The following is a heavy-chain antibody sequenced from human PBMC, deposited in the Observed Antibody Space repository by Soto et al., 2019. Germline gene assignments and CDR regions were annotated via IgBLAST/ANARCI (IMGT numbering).Heavy chain of an antibody. V-gene: IGHV4-39*01. Sequence: SETLSLTCTVSGGSISSYYWGWLRQPAGKGMEWLGSIYYSGSTYYNPSLKSRVTISVDTSKNQFSLKLSSVTAADTAVYYCARHYAVVLYYFDYWGPGTLVTVSS. D-gene: IGHD2-21*01. J-gene: IGHJ4*02. CDR3: ARHYAVVLYYFDY. CDR2: IYYSGST. CDR1: GGSISSYY.